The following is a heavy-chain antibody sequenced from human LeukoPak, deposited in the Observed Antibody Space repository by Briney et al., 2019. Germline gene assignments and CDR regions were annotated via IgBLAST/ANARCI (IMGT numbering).Heavy chain of an antibody. CDR3: ARGGYYSTFAY. D-gene: IGHD3-22*01. J-gene: IGHJ4*02. CDR2: IKQDGSER. Sequence: GGSLRLSCAASGFTVSRNYMSWVRQAPGKGLEWVANIKQDGSERYYVDSVKGRFTISRDNAKNSLFLQMSSLRAEDTAVYYCARGGYYSTFAYWGQGILVTVSS. CDR1: GFTVSRNY. V-gene: IGHV3-7*01.